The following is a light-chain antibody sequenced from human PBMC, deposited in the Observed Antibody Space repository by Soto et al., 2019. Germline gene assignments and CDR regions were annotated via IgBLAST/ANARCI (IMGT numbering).Light chain of an antibody. J-gene: IGKJ4*01. CDR2: GAS. CDR3: QQYASSPLT. CDR1: LSVTTNY. Sequence: ENVLTQSPDTLSLSPGERATLSCRASLSVTTNYLAWYQHKPGQAPRLLIYGASIRATGIPDRFSGSGSGTDVTLTISRLEPEEFAVYFCQQYASSPLTFGGGTKVEIK. V-gene: IGKV3-20*01.